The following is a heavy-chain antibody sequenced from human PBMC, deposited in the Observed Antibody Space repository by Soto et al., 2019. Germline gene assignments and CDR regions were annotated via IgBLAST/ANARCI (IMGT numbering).Heavy chain of an antibody. CDR1: GGSINSYY. D-gene: IGHD4-17*01. J-gene: IGHJ4*02. CDR3: ARRYGTLFDY. CDR2: IYYSGST. V-gene: IGHV4-59*08. Sequence: QVQLQESGPGLVKPSETLSLTCTVSGGSINSYYWSWIRQPPGKGLEWIGYIYYSGSTNYNPSLKSRDTISVDTSKNQFSLKLSSVTAADTAVYYCARRYGTLFDYWGQGTLVTVSS.